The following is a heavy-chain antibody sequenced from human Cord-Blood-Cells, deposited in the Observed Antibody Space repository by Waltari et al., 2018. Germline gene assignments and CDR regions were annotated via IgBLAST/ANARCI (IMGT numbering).Heavy chain of an antibody. CDR2: IYYSGST. Sequence: QVQLQESGPGLVKPSETLSLTCTVSGGSISSYYWSWIRQPPGKGLEWIGYIYYSGSTHYNPSLKSLVTISVDTSKNQFSLKLSSVTAADTAVYYCAREGDSSANWFDPWGQGTLVTVSS. J-gene: IGHJ5*02. CDR1: GGSISSYY. V-gene: IGHV4-59*01. CDR3: AREGDSSANWFDP. D-gene: IGHD2-21*02.